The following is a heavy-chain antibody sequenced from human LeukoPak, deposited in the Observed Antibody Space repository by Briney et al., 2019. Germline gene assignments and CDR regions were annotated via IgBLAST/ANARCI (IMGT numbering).Heavy chain of an antibody. V-gene: IGHV5-51*01. D-gene: IGHD3-3*01. CDR1: GYSFNTYW. J-gene: IGHJ4*02. Sequence: GSLKISCKGSGYSFNTYWIAWVRQMPGKGLEWMGIIYPDDSDARYSPSFQGHVTISVDKSISTTYLQWSSLQASDTAMYYCARLYGVRFDSWGQGTLVTVSS. CDR2: IYPDDSDA. CDR3: ARLYGVRFDS.